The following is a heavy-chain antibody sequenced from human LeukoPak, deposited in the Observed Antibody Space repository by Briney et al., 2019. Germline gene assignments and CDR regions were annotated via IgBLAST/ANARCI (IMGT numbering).Heavy chain of an antibody. Sequence: SETLSLTCAVYGGSFSGYYWSWIRQPPGKGLEWIGEINHSGSTNYNPSLKSRVTISVDTSKNQFSLKLSSVTAADTAVYFCARHRGFLYGPFDYWGQGTLVTVSS. CDR1: GGSFSGYY. CDR3: ARHRGFLYGPFDY. CDR2: INHSGST. J-gene: IGHJ4*02. V-gene: IGHV4-34*01. D-gene: IGHD3-10*01.